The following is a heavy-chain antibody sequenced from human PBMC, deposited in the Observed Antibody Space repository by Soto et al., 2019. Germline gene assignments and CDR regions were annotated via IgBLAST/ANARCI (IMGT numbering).Heavy chain of an antibody. V-gene: IGHV4-30-4*01. CDR2: IYYSGST. CDR3: ARDGPPPYYYYGMDV. Sequence: SETLSLTCTVSGGSISSGDYYWSWIRQPPGKGLEWIGYIYYSGSTYYNPSLKSRVTISVDTSKNQFSLKLSSVTAADTAVYYRARDGPPPYYYYGMDVWGQGTTVTVSS. CDR1: GGSISSGDYY. J-gene: IGHJ6*02.